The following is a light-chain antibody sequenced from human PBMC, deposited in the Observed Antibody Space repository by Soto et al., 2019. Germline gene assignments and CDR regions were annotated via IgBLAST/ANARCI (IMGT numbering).Light chain of an antibody. CDR3: TSYTSSTTPCV. J-gene: IGLJ1*01. V-gene: IGLV2-18*02. Sequence: QSVLTQPPSVSGSPGQSVTISCTGTSSDVGSNNRVSWYQQPPGTAPKLMIYEVSSRPSGVPDRFSGSKSGNTASLTISGLRAEDEADYYCTSYTSSTTPCVFGTGTKVTV. CDR2: EVS. CDR1: SSDVGSNNR.